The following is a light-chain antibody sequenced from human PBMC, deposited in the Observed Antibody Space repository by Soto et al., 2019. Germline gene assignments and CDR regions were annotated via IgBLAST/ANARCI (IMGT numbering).Light chain of an antibody. J-gene: IGKJ1*01. CDR3: HQYGSSLWT. V-gene: IGKV3-20*01. CDR2: GAS. Sequence: EIVLTQSPCTLSLSPGERATLSCRASQSVISSYLAWYQQNSGQAPRLFIYGASNMDTGIPDRFSGSGSGTDFTLTISSLEPEDFAVYYCHQYGSSLWTFGQGTKVEI. CDR1: QSVISSY.